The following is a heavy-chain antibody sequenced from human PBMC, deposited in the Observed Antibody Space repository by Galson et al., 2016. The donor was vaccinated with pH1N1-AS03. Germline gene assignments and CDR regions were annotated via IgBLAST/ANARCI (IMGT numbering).Heavy chain of an antibody. Sequence: SVKVSCKASGYVFGSYRISWVRQAPGQGLEWMGGIIPAFGTEDYAQKFQGRATITTDESTSTAYMELSSLRSEDTAVYYFASRCTGASCRPLHSPDNYFDPWGQGTLVTVSS. CDR2: IIPAFGTE. J-gene: IGHJ5*02. D-gene: IGHD2-15*01. CDR1: GYVFGSYR. CDR3: ASRCTGASCRPLHSPDNYFDP. V-gene: IGHV1-69*05.